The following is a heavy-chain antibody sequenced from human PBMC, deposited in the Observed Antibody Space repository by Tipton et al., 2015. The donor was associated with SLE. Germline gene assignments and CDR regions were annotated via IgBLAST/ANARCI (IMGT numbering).Heavy chain of an antibody. CDR1: GGSINSGVHY. CDR3: ARGRASVGATPDFFDY. CDR2: IFYAGIT. J-gene: IGHJ4*02. Sequence: TLSLTCTVSGGSINSGVHYWTWIRQTPERGLEYIGNIFYAGITNYNPSLKSRVSLSIDTSKNQFSLNLRSVTAADTAVYYCARGRASVGATPDFFDYWGQGSLVSVSS. D-gene: IGHD1-26*01. V-gene: IGHV4-61*08.